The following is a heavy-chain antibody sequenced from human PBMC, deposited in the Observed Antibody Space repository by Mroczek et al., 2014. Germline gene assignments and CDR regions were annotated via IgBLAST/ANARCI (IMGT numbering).Heavy chain of an antibody. J-gene: IGHJ6*02. CDR2: TYYRSKWYN. D-gene: IGHD2-21*02. CDR3: ARVPAIGVAVVTTPYYYGMDV. CDR1: GDSVSSNSAA. V-gene: IGHV6-1*01. Sequence: VQLVESGPGLVKPSQTLSLTCAISGDSVSSNSAAWNWIRQSPSRGLEWLGRTYYRSKWYNDYAVSVKSRITINPDTSKNQFSLQLNSVTPEDTAVYYCARVPAIGVAVVTTPYYYGMDVWGQGTTVTVSS.